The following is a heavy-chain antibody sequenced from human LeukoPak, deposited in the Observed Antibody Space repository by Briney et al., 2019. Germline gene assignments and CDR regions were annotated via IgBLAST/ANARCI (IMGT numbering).Heavy chain of an antibody. CDR2: ISWDGGST. CDR3: AKDIAVYYDILTGYYLEANIYGMDV. CDR1: GFTFDDYT. J-gene: IGHJ6*02. D-gene: IGHD3-9*01. V-gene: IGHV3-43*01. Sequence: GGSLRLSCAASGFTFDDYTMHWVRQAPGKGLEWVSLISWDGGSTYYADSVKGRFTISRDNSKNSLYLQMNSLRTEDTALYYCAKDIAVYYDILTGYYLEANIYGMDVWGQGTTVTVSS.